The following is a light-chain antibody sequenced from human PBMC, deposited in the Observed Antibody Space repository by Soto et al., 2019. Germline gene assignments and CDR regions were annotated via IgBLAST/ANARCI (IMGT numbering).Light chain of an antibody. V-gene: IGLV3-1*01. J-gene: IGLJ2*01. CDR3: QAWDSSTVV. CDR1: KLGNKY. CDR2: QDM. Sequence: SYELTQPPSVSVSPGQTASITCSGDKLGNKYACWYQQKPGQSPVLVIYQDMKRPSGIPERFSGSNSGNKATLTISGTQAMDEADYYCQAWDSSTVVFGGGTKVTVL.